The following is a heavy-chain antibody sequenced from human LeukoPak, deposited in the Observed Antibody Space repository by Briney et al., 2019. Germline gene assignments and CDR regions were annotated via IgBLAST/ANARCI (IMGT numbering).Heavy chain of an antibody. D-gene: IGHD5-18*01. J-gene: IGHJ6*02. CDR3: ARDDPDTGYYYGMDV. V-gene: IGHV4-34*01. CDR1: GGSFSGYY. Sequence: KPSETLSLTCAVYGGSFSGYYWSWIRQPPGKGLEWIGEINHSGSTNYNPSLKSRVTISVDTSKNQFSLKLSSVTAADTAVYYCARDDPDTGYYYGMDVWGQGTTVTVSS. CDR2: INHSGST.